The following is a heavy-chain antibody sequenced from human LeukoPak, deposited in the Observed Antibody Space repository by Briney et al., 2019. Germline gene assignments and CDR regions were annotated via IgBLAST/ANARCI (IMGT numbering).Heavy chain of an antibody. V-gene: IGHV3-73*01. CDR3: TRAFYDTGGSNWFDP. D-gene: IGHD3-22*01. CDR1: GFTFSDSA. CDR2: IRTKANHYAT. J-gene: IGHJ5*02. Sequence: GGSLRLSCAASGFTFSDSAMHWVRQASGKGLEWVGRIRTKANHYATAFAASVKGRFTISRDDSKNTAYLQMNSLKTEDTAVYYCTRAFYDTGGSNWFDPWGQGALVTVSS.